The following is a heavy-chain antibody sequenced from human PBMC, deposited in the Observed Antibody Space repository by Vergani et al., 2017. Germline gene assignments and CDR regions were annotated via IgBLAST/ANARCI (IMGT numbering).Heavy chain of an antibody. J-gene: IGHJ4*02. Sequence: QITLKESGPTLVKPTQTLTLTCTFSGFSLSTSGVGLGWIRQPPGKALEWLALIYWNDDKRYSPSLKSRLTITKDTSKNQVVLTMTNMDPVDTATYYCAHSVYYGSGSRSFFPYFDYWGQGTLVTVSS. CDR2: IYWNDDK. D-gene: IGHD3-10*01. CDR1: GFSLSTSGVG. CDR3: AHSVYYGSGSRSFFPYFDY. V-gene: IGHV2-5*01.